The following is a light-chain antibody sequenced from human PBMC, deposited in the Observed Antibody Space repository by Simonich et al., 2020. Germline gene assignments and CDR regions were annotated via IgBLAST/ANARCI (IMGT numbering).Light chain of an antibody. CDR1: SDVGGYNY. CDR2: EVS. Sequence: QSALTQPPSASGSPGQSVTISCTGTSDVGGYNYVSWYQQHPGKAPKLMIYEVSKRPAGVPDRFSGSNSGNPASLTVSGLQAEDEADYYCSSYAGSNPLFGGGTKLTVL. J-gene: IGLJ2*01. V-gene: IGLV2-8*01. CDR3: SSYAGSNPL.